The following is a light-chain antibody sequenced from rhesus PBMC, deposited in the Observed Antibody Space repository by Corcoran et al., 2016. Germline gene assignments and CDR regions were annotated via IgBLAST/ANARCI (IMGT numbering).Light chain of an antibody. V-gene: IGKV3-53*01. CDR2: GAS. Sequence: QVILTQSPATLSLSPGERATLSCRASQSVSSYLAWYQQKPGQAPRLLIYGASSRVTGIPDRFSGSGAGTEFTLTISSLEPEDFAVYYCQKYSSSPYSFGQGTKVEIK. CDR1: QSVSSY. CDR3: QKYSSSPYS. J-gene: IGKJ2*01.